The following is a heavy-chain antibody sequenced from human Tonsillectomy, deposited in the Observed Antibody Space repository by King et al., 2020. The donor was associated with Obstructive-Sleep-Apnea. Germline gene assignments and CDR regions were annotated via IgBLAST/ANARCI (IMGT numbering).Heavy chain of an antibody. D-gene: IGHD3-10*01. V-gene: IGHV1-46*01. CDR2: INPSGGST. J-gene: IGHJ6*02. Sequence: QLVQSGAEVKKPGASVKVSCKASGYTFTSYYVHWVRQAPGQGLEWMGIINPSGGSTSNAQKFQGRVTMTSDTSTSTVFMELSSLRSEDTAVYYCARGEVVRGVTGSSYYYGLDVWGQGTTVTVSS. CDR3: ARGEVVRGVTGSSYYYGLDV. CDR1: GYTFTSYY.